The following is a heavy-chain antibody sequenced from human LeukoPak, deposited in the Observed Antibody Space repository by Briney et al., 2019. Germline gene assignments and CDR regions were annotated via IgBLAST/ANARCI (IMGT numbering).Heavy chain of an antibody. CDR1: GDSISSYH. Sequence: SETLSLTCTVSGDSISSYHWTWIRQPPGKGLEWIGYIYYSGSTNYNPSLKSRVTISLDTSKNQFSLKLSSVTAADTAVYYCARVSLADTAMLDYWGQGTLVTVSS. CDR3: ARVSLADTAMLDY. CDR2: IYYSGST. D-gene: IGHD5-18*01. J-gene: IGHJ4*02. V-gene: IGHV4-59*08.